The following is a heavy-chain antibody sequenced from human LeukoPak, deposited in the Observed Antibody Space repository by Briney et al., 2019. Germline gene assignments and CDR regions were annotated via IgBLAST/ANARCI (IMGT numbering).Heavy chain of an antibody. J-gene: IGHJ4*02. V-gene: IGHV4-61*02. Sequence: RTSETLSLTCTVSGGSISSGSYYWSWIRQPAGKGLEWIGRIYTSGSTNYNPSLKSRVTISVDTSKNQFSLKLSSVTAADTAVYYCARRGYSSGWWTYYFDYWGQGTLVTVSS. CDR1: GGSISSGSYY. D-gene: IGHD6-19*01. CDR3: ARRGYSSGWWTYYFDY. CDR2: IYTSGST.